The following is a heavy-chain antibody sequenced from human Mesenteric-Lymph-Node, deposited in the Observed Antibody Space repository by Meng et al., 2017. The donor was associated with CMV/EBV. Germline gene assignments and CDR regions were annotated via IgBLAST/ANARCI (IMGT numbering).Heavy chain of an antibody. CDR1: GFTFSSFA. CDR2: IGGGGDIT. J-gene: IGHJ4*02. V-gene: IGHV3-23*01. CDR3: ATQSGYTYGRYDY. D-gene: IGHD5-18*01. Sequence: GESLKISCEASGFTFSSFAMSWVRQAPGKGLAWVSAIGGGGDITYYADSVKGRFTVSRDNYKNTLYLQMNSLRVDDTAVYYCATQSGYTYGRYDYWGQGALVTVSS.